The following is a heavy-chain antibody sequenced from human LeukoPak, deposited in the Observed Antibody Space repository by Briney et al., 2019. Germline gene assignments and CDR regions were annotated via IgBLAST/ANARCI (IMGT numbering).Heavy chain of an antibody. Sequence: EASVKVSCKASGGTFSNYAIGWVRQAPGQGLEWMGWISAYNGNTNYAQKFQGRVTMTTDTSTSTTYMELRSLRSDDTAVYYCARCPGYYDSSGYSDYWGQGTLVTVSS. CDR1: GGTFSNYA. D-gene: IGHD3-22*01. CDR2: ISAYNGNT. J-gene: IGHJ4*02. CDR3: ARCPGYYDSSGYSDY. V-gene: IGHV1-18*01.